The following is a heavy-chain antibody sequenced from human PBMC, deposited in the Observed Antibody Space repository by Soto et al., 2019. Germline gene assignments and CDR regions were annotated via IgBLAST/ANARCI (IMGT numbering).Heavy chain of an antibody. CDR2: IIPIFGTA. J-gene: IGHJ4*02. Sequence: ASVKVSCKASGGTFSSYAISWVRQAPGQGLEWMGGIIPIFGTANYAQKFQGRVTITADESTSTAYMELSSLRSEDTAVYYCARVGQPVGPASYWGQGTLVTGS. D-gene: IGHD6-6*01. CDR3: ARVGQPVGPASY. V-gene: IGHV1-69*13. CDR1: GGTFSSYA.